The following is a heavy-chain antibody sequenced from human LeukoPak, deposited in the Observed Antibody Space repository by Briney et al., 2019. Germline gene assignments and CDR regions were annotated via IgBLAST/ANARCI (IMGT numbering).Heavy chain of an antibody. CDR1: GGSISSSSYY. J-gene: IGHJ4*02. CDR3: ARRYSSSWTYDDY. Sequence: PSETLSRTCTVSGGSISSSSYYWGWIRQPPGKGLEWIGSIYYSGSTYYNPSLKSRVTISVDTSKNQFSLKLSSVTAADTAVYYCARRYSSSWTYDDYWGQGTLVTVSS. D-gene: IGHD6-13*01. CDR2: IYYSGST. V-gene: IGHV4-39*01.